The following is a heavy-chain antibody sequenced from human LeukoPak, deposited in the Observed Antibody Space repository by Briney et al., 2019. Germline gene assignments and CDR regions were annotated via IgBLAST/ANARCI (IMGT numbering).Heavy chain of an antibody. CDR1: GDSVSSSPYY. Sequence: PSETLSLTCSVSGDSVSSSPYYWGWITHPPGNGLEWIGNTFSTSTLYNASLRSRVTIVVDTSKNQFSLKLTSATAADTAIYFCARYKFHNYFDPWGQGTLVVVSS. CDR3: ARYKFHNYFDP. V-gene: IGHV4-61*01. J-gene: IGHJ5*02. CDR2: TFSTST. D-gene: IGHD5-24*01.